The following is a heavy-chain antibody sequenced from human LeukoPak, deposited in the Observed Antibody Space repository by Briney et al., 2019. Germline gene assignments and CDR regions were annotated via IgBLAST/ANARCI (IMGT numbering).Heavy chain of an antibody. CDR1: GFAFSRSW. Sequence: PGGSLRLSCADSGFAFSRSWMTWVRQAPGKGLDWVANIKEDGSAQNYVDSVKGRFTISRDNAKNSVFLQMHSLRAEDTAVYYCAMGVVPAANVAYWGQGTLVTVSS. J-gene: IGHJ4*02. CDR2: IKEDGSAQ. CDR3: AMGVVPAANVAY. V-gene: IGHV3-7*04. D-gene: IGHD2-2*01.